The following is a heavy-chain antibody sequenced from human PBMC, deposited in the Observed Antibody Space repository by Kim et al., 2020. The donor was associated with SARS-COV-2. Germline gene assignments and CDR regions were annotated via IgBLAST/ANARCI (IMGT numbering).Heavy chain of an antibody. D-gene: IGHD3-9*01. CDR2: IWYDGSNK. Sequence: GGSLRLSCAASGFTFSSYGMHWVRQAPGKGLEWVAVIWYDGSNKYYADSVKGRFTISRDNSKNTLYLQMNSLRAEDTAVYYCAKEGYYDILTGYYYRYGMDVWGQGTTVTVSS. CDR3: AKEGYYDILTGYYYRYGMDV. J-gene: IGHJ6*02. V-gene: IGHV3-33*06. CDR1: GFTFSSYG.